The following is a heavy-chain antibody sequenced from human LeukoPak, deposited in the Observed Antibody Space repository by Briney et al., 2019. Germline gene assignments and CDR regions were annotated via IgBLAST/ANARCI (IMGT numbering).Heavy chain of an antibody. CDR1: GGSVSSNSHY. V-gene: IGHV4-39*07. CDR3: ARDRPRGPSDY. Sequence: SETLSLTCTVSGGSVSSNSHYWAWIRQPPGKGLEWIGSMKYGGNTYYNPSLKSRVTISVDTSRNQFSLRLSSVAAADTAVYHCARDRPRGPSDYWGQGTLVTVSS. J-gene: IGHJ4*02. CDR2: MKYGGNT.